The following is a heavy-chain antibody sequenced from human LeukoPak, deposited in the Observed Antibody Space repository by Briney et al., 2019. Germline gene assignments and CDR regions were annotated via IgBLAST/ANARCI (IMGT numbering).Heavy chain of an antibody. D-gene: IGHD3-22*01. V-gene: IGHV1-69*04. CDR2: IIPILGIA. CDR3: ARDGGYYDSSGQAY. CDR1: GGTFSSYA. J-gene: IGHJ4*02. Sequence: ASVKVSCKASGGTFSSYAISWVRQAPGQGLAWMGRIIPILGIANYAQKFQGRVTITADKSTSTAYMELSSLRSEDTAVYYCARDGGYYDSSGQAYWGQGTLVTVSS.